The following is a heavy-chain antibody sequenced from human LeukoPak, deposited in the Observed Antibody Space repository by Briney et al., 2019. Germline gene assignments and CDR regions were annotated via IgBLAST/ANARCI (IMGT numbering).Heavy chain of an antibody. CDR3: ARLPYSDSSGPTPTYYYYGMDV. CDR2: IYPGDSDT. Sequence: GESLKISCKGSGYSFTSYWIGWVRQMPGKGLEWMGIIYPGDSDTRYSPSFQGQVTISADKSISTAYLQWSSLEASDTAMYYCARLPYSDSSGPTPTYYYYGMDVWGQGTTVTVSS. V-gene: IGHV5-51*01. CDR1: GYSFTSYW. D-gene: IGHD6-19*01. J-gene: IGHJ6*02.